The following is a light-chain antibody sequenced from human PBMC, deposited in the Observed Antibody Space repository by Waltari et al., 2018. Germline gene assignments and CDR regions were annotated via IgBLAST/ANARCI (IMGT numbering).Light chain of an antibody. CDR1: QGINSD. V-gene: IGKV3-15*01. CDR3: QQSKIWPA. J-gene: IGKJ1*01. Sequence: EIVMTQSPATLSVSPGEVATLSCSASQGINSDLAWYQHKPGQAPRLLIYGASTRAAGVPARFSGSGSGTEFTLTISSLQSEDFGVYYCQQSKIWPAFGQGTKVEIK. CDR2: GAS.